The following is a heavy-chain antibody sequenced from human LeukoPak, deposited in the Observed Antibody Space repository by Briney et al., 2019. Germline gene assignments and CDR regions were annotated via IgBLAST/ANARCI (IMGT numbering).Heavy chain of an antibody. V-gene: IGHV4-34*01. D-gene: IGHD4-11*01. Sequence: KPSETLSLTCAVYGGSFSGYYWSWIRQPPGKGLEWIGEINHSGSTNYNPSLKSRVTISVDTSKNQFSLKLSSVTAADTAVYYCARPRRLGDYSNYFDYWGQGTLVTVSS. CDR3: ARPRRLGDYSNYFDY. CDR1: GGSFSGYY. J-gene: IGHJ4*02. CDR2: INHSGST.